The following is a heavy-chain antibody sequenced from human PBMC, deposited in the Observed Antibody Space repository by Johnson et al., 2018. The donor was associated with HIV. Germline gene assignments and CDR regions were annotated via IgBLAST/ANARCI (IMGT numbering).Heavy chain of an antibody. CDR3: AKARRIAAAGSLNDAFDI. D-gene: IGHD6-13*01. CDR2: IKSKTDGGTT. V-gene: IGHV3-15*05. J-gene: IGHJ3*02. Sequence: VQLVESGGGLVKPGGSLRLSCAASGFTFSNAWMSWVRQAPGKGLEWVGRIKSKTDGGTTDYAAPVKGRFTVSRDDSKNTLYLQMNSLRAEDTALYYCAKARRIAAAGSLNDAFDIWGQGTMVTVSS. CDR1: GFTFSNAW.